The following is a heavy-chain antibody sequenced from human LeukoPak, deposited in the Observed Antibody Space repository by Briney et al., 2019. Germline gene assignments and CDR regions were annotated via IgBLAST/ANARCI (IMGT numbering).Heavy chain of an antibody. D-gene: IGHD3-3*01. Sequence: GGSLRLSCAASGFTFSSYAMSWVRQAPGEGLEWVSAISGSGGSTYYADSVKGRFTISRDNSKNTLYLQMNSLRAEDTAVYYCAKVGGSYDFWSGYLPYYFDYWGQGTLVTVSS. V-gene: IGHV3-23*01. CDR2: ISGSGGST. J-gene: IGHJ4*02. CDR1: GFTFSSYA. CDR3: AKVGGSYDFWSGYLPYYFDY.